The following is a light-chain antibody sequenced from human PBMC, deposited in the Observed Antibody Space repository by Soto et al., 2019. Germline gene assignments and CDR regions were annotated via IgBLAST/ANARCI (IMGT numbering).Light chain of an antibody. CDR1: QSVSSSY. CDR2: GAS. CDR3: QQRSNWPIT. Sequence: SAFTQSPGTLSFSPGARAPLSCRSSQSVSSSYLAWYQQKPGQAPRLLIYGASTRATTFPARFSGSGSGTDFTLTISSLEPEDFAVYYCQQRSNWPITFGQGTRLEI. J-gene: IGKJ5*01. V-gene: IGKV3D-20*02.